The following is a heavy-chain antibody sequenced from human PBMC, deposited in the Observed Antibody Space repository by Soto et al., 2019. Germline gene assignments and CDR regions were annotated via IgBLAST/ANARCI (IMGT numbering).Heavy chain of an antibody. CDR2: ISSSSSTI. V-gene: IGHV3-48*02. Sequence: EVQLVESGGGLVQPGGSLRLSCAASGFTFSSDSMNWVRQAPGKGLELVSYISSSSSTIYYADCVKGRFTLSRDNAKNSLYLQMNSLRDEDTAVYYCARVRIQLWDYWGQGTLVTVSS. D-gene: IGHD5-18*01. CDR1: GFTFSSDS. CDR3: ARVRIQLWDY. J-gene: IGHJ4*02.